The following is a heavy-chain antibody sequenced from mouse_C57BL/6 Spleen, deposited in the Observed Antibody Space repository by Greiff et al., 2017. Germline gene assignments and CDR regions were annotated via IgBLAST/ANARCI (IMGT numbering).Heavy chain of an antibody. CDR2: IDPENGDT. CDR3: THRGIYHYDGFAY. J-gene: IGHJ3*01. D-gene: IGHD2-4*01. CDR1: GFNIKDDY. V-gene: IGHV14-4*01. Sequence: VQLQQSGAELVRPGASVKLSCTASGFNIKDDYMHWVKQRPEQGLEWIGWIDPENGDTEYASKFQGKATITADTSSNTAYLQLSSLTSEDTAVYYCTHRGIYHYDGFAYGRQGTRVTVCA.